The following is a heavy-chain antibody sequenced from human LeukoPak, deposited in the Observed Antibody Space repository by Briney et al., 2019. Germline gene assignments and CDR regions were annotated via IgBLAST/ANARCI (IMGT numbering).Heavy chain of an antibody. V-gene: IGHV4-59*01. Sequence: PETLSLTCTVSGGSISSYYWSWIRQPPGKGLEWIGYIYYSGSTNYNPSLKSRVTISVDTSKNQFSLKLSSVTAADTAVYYCARVYSSRGVDAFDIWGQGTMVTVSS. CDR2: IYYSGST. J-gene: IGHJ3*02. CDR1: GGSISSYY. D-gene: IGHD3-10*01. CDR3: ARVYSSRGVDAFDI.